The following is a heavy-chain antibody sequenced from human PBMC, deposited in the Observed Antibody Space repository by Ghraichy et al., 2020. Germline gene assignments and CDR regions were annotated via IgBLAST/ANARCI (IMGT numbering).Heavy chain of an antibody. CDR2: IKPDGSEK. V-gene: IGHV3-7*03. CDR1: GFTFSRYW. CDR3: ARGDYYDSSGYYHEAFDI. D-gene: IGHD3-22*01. Sequence: GESLNISCAATGFTFSRYWISWVRQAPGKGLEWVGNIKPDGSEKYYEDSVKGRFTISRDNAKNSLYLQMNSLRAEDTAVYYCARGDYYDSSGYYHEAFDIWVHGTMVTVSS. J-gene: IGHJ3*02.